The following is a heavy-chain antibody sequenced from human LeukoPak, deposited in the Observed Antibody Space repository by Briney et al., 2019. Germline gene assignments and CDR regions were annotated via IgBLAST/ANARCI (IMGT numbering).Heavy chain of an antibody. J-gene: IGHJ4*02. CDR1: GGSISSGDYY. D-gene: IGHD3-10*01. CDR3: ARVMSDYYGSGSYSYFDY. V-gene: IGHV4-30-4*01. Sequence: SETLSLTCTVSGGSISSGDYYWSWIRQPPGKGLEWIGYIYYSGSTYYNPSLKSRVTISVDTSKNQFSLKLSSVTAADTAVYYCARVMSDYYGSGSYSYFDYWGQGTLVTVSS. CDR2: IYYSGST.